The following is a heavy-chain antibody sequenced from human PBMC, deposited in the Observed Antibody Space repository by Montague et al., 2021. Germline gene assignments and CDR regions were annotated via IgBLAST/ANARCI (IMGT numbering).Heavy chain of an antibody. V-gene: IGHV3-7*03. CDR2: VDEDDRQK. J-gene: IGHJ4*02. Sequence: SLRLSCAASGFMFTDHWMSWVRQAPGNGLEWVANVDEDDRQKNYVDSVRGRFYISRDNAKNSIYLQMNSLTVEDTAAYYCLQEGGTWGQGTLVTVSS. CDR1: GFMFTDHW. CDR3: LQEGGT. D-gene: IGHD3/OR15-3a*01.